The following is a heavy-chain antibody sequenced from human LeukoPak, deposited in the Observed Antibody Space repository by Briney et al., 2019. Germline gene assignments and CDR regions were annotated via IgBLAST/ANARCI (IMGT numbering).Heavy chain of an antibody. CDR2: MNPNSGNT. Sequence: GASVKVSCKASGYTFTSYDINWVRQATGQGLEWMGWMNPNSGNTGYAQKFQGRITMTRNTSISTAYMELSSLRSEDTAVYYCARGRGLYDPPDYWGQGTLVTVSS. CDR1: GYTFTSYD. V-gene: IGHV1-8*01. CDR3: ARGRGLYDPPDY. J-gene: IGHJ4*02. D-gene: IGHD3-16*01.